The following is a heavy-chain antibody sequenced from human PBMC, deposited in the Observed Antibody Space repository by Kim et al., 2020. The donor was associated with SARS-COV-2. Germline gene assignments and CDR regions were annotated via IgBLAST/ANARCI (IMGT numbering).Heavy chain of an antibody. J-gene: IGHJ6*02. Sequence: GGSLRLSCAASGFTFSSYAMSWVRQAPGKGLEWVSAISGSGGSTYYADSVKGRFTISRDNSKNTLYLQMNSLRAEDTAVYYCAKYVSHTTIFGVVTWGGMDVWGQGTTVTVSS. CDR2: ISGSGGST. V-gene: IGHV3-23*01. D-gene: IGHD3-3*01. CDR3: AKYVSHTTIFGVVTWGGMDV. CDR1: GFTFSSYA.